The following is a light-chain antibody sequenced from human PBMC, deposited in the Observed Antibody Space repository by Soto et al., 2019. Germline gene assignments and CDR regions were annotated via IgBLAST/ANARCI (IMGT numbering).Light chain of an antibody. V-gene: IGLV1-40*01. Sequence: QSVLTQPPSVSGAPGQRVTISCTGSSSNIGAGYDVHWYQQLPGTAPKLLIYGNSNRPSGVPDRFSGSKSGTSASLAITGLQAEDEADCCCQYYASSRTGWVFGGGTKQTVL. CDR2: GNS. J-gene: IGLJ3*02. CDR3: QYYASSRTGWV. CDR1: SSNIGAGYD.